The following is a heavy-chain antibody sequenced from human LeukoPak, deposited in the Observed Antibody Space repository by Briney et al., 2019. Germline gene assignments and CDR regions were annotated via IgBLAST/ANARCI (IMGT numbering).Heavy chain of an antibody. CDR1: GFTFSNAW. CDR2: IKSKTDGGTT. Sequence: RPGGSLRLSCAASGFTFSNAWMNWVRQAPGKGLEWVGRIKSKTDGGTTDYAAPVKGRFTISRDDSKDTLYLQMNSLKTEDTAVYYCATKTSNGDRYFDYWGQGALVTVSS. CDR3: ATKTSNGDRYFDY. D-gene: IGHD4-17*01. J-gene: IGHJ4*02. V-gene: IGHV3-15*01.